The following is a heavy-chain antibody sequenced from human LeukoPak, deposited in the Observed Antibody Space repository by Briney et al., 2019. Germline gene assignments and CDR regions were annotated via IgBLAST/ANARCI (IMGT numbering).Heavy chain of an antibody. V-gene: IGHV3-7*03. Sequence: PGRSLRLSCAASGFSFRRYWMSWVRQAPGKGLEWVANINQDRSEEDYVESAKGRFTISRDNAKYSLSLQMISLIDEDTALYYCARDGHPFDWWGQGTQVTVSS. CDR2: INQDRSEE. CDR3: ARDGHPFDW. CDR1: GFSFRRYW. J-gene: IGHJ4*02.